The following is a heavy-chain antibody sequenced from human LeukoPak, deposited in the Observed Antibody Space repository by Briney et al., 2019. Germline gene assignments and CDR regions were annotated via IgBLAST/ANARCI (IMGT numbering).Heavy chain of an antibody. CDR3: ARGVSKGIAAAGESDY. CDR1: GGSLSGYY. CDR2: INHSGST. J-gene: IGHJ4*02. V-gene: IGHV4-34*01. D-gene: IGHD6-13*01. Sequence: SETLSLTCAVYGGSLSGYYRSWIRQPPGKGLEWIGEINHSGSTNYNPSLKSRVTISVDTSKNQFSLKLSSVTAADTAVYYCARGVSKGIAAAGESDYWGQGTLVTVSS.